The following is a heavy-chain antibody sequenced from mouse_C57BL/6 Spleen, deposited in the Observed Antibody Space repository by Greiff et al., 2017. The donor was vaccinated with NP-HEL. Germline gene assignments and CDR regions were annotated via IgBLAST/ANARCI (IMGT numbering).Heavy chain of an antibody. CDR3: ATTTVERDYFDY. Sequence: QVQLKQPGAELVKPGASVKLSCKASGYTFTSYWMQWVKQRPGQGLEWIGEIDPSDSYTNYNQKFKGKATLTVDTSSSTAYMQLSSLTSEDSAVYYCATTTVERDYFDYWGQGTTLTVSS. CDR2: IDPSDSYT. CDR1: GYTFTSYW. D-gene: IGHD1-1*01. V-gene: IGHV1-50*01. J-gene: IGHJ2*01.